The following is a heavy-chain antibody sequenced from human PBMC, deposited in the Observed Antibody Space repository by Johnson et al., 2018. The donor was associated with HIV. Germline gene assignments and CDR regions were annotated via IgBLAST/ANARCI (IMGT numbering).Heavy chain of an antibody. D-gene: IGHD3-22*01. V-gene: IGHV3-11*04. CDR3: ARDFDSSGYGRWDAFDI. CDR1: GFTFSDYY. Sequence: QVQVLESGGGLVKPGGSLRLSCAASGFTFSDYYMSWIRQAPGKGLEWVSYISSRGSTIYYADSVKGRFTISRDNAKNSLYLQMNSLRAEDTAVYYCARDFDSSGYGRWDAFDIWGQGTMVTVSS. J-gene: IGHJ3*02. CDR2: ISSRGSTI.